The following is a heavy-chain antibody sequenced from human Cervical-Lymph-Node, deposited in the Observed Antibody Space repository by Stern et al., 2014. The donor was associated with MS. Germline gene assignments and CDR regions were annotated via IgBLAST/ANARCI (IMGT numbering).Heavy chain of an antibody. CDR2: MFYSGSA. V-gene: IGHV4-59*01. Sequence: HVQLVESGPGLLKPSETLSLTCTVSGVSITSYYWSWIRQPPGKGLEWIGYMFYSGSANYNPSLKSRVTISVDTSKKQFSLKMSSVTPADTAVYYCARGGGNYYFGLDVWGQGTTVTVSS. CDR1: GVSITSYY. D-gene: IGHD3-16*01. CDR3: ARGGGNYYFGLDV. J-gene: IGHJ6*02.